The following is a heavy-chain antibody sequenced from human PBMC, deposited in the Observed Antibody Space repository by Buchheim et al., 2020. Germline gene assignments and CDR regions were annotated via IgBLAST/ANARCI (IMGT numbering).Heavy chain of an antibody. CDR2: IWYDGSHK. J-gene: IGHJ6*02. Sequence: QVQLVESGGGVVQPGRSLRLSCAASGFTFSSYGMHWVRQAPGKGLEWVAVIWYDGSHKYYADSVKGRFTISRDNSKNTLYLQMNSLRAEDTAVYYCARAPPYCSGGSCYYYYGMDVWGQGTT. CDR1: GFTFSSYG. CDR3: ARAPPYCSGGSCYYYYGMDV. D-gene: IGHD2-15*01. V-gene: IGHV3-33*01.